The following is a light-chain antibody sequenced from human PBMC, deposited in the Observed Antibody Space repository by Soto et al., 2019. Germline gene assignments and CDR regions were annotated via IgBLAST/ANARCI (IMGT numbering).Light chain of an antibody. V-gene: IGLV2-8*01. CDR2: EVS. CDR3: SSYAGSSSNSYV. J-gene: IGLJ1*01. CDR1: SSDVGDYNH. Sequence: QSVLTQTPSASGSPGQSVTTSCTGTSSDVGDYNHVSWYQQHPGKAPKLMIYEVSKRPSGVPDRFSGSKSGNTASLTVSGLQAEDEADYYCSSYAGSSSNSYVFGTGTKVTVL.